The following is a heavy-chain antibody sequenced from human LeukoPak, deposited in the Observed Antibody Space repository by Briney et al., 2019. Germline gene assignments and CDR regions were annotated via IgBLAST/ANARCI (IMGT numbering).Heavy chain of an antibody. CDR3: TRGGSGYSYGYDY. CDR1: GFTFSDYW. Sequence: GGSLRLSCVASGFTFSDYWMHWVRLAPGKGLVWVSRIDSDGSITTYADSVKGRFTTSRDNAKNTLYLQMNSLRAEDTAVYYCTRGGSGYSYGYDYWGQGTLVTVSS. D-gene: IGHD5-18*01. J-gene: IGHJ4*02. V-gene: IGHV3-74*01. CDR2: IDSDGSIT.